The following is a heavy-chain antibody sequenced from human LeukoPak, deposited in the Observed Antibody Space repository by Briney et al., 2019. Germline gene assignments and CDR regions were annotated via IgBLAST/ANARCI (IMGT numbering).Heavy chain of an antibody. D-gene: IGHD3-22*01. CDR3: AGGRGWLVDY. CDR1: GFTFSSYA. CDR2: IKQDGTEK. J-gene: IGHJ4*02. V-gene: IGHV3-7*01. Sequence: GGSLRLSCAASGFTFSSYAMHWVRQAPGKGLEWVANIKQDGTEKLYVDSVKGRFTISRDNAKNSLYLQMNSLRAEDTAVYFCAGGRGWLVDYWGQGTRVTVSS.